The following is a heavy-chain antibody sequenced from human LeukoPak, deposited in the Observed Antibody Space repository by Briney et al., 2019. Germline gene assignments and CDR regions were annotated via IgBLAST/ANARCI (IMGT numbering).Heavy chain of an antibody. D-gene: IGHD6-13*01. CDR2: IYYSGST. J-gene: IGHJ6*03. CDR3: ASLRVGSSFGYQYYIDV. CDR1: GYSISSGYY. Sequence: PSETLSLTCTVSGYSISSGYYWGWIRQPPGKGLEWIGSIYYSGSTNYNPSLKSRVTISVDTSKNQFSLKLSSVTAADTAVHYCASLRVGSSFGYQYYIDVWGKGTTVTVSS. V-gene: IGHV4-38-2*02.